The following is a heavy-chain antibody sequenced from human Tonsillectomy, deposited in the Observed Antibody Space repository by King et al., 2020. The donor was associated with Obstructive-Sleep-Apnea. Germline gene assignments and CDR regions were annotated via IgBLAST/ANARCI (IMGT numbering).Heavy chain of an antibody. D-gene: IGHD3-22*01. CDR2: TSGSGGST. CDR3: AKDPTYFYDTSDYYDH. V-gene: IGHV3-23*04. Sequence: VQLVESGGGLVQPGGSLRLSCAASGFTFNNYAMSWVRHAPGKGLEWVSGTSGSGGSTYYADSVKGRFTISRDNSKNTLYLQMNSLRVEDTAVYYSAKDPTYFYDTSDYYDHWGQGTLVTVSS. CDR1: GFTFNNYA. J-gene: IGHJ1*01.